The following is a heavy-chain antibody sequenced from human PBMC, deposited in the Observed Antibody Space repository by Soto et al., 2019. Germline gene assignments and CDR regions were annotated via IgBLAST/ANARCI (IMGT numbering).Heavy chain of an antibody. CDR2: ISSSGSTI. CDR3: ARDRPWFGELLPRYTGGYGMDV. V-gene: IGHV3-48*03. J-gene: IGHJ6*02. D-gene: IGHD3-10*01. CDR1: GFTFSSYE. Sequence: EVQLVESGGGLVQPGGSLRLSCAASGFTFSSYEMNWVRQAPGKGLEWVSYISSSGSTIYYADSVKGRFTISRDNAKNPLYLQMNSLRAEDTAVYYCARDRPWFGELLPRYTGGYGMDVWGQGTTVTVSS.